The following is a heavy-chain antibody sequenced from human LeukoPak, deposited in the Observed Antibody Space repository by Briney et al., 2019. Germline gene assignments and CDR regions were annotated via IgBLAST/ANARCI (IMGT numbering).Heavy chain of an antibody. CDR3: ARGLPFTN. D-gene: IGHD2-2*01. Sequence: HPGGSLRLSCAASGFTVSSNYMSWVRQAPGKGLEWVSVIYSAGSPKYADSVKGRIAISTDNSKNTLYLQMNSLRAEDTAVYYCARGLPFTNWGQGTTVTVSS. V-gene: IGHV3-66*01. J-gene: IGHJ6*02. CDR2: IYSAGSP. CDR1: GFTVSSNY.